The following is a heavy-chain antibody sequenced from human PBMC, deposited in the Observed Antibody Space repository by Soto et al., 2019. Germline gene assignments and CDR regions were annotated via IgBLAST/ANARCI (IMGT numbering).Heavy chain of an antibody. CDR3: AREGYYSDSSGYYAFAY. J-gene: IGHJ4*02. D-gene: IGHD3-22*01. CDR1: GFTFSSYW. V-gene: IGHV3-7*01. Sequence: GGSLRLSCAASGFTFSSYWMSWVRQAPGKGLEWVANIKQDGSEKYYVDSVKGRFTISRDNAKNSLYLQMNSLRAEDTAVYYCAREGYYSDSSGYYAFAYWGQGPLVIVSS. CDR2: IKQDGSEK.